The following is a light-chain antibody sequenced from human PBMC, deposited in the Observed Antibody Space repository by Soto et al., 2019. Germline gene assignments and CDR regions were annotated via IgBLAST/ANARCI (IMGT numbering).Light chain of an antibody. V-gene: IGKV3-11*01. CDR2: DAS. CDR3: QQRSNWPWT. J-gene: IGKJ1*01. Sequence: VVPQSQATLSLYPGERATLSCRASQSVSSYLAWYQQKPGQAPRLLIYDASNRATGIPARFSGSGSGTDFTLTISSLEPEDFAVYYCQQRSNWPWTFGQGTKVAIK. CDR1: QSVSSY.